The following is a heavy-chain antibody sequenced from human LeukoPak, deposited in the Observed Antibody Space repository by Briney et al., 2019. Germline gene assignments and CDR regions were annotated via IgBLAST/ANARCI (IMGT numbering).Heavy chain of an antibody. J-gene: IGHJ4*02. Sequence: PGGSLRLSCAASGFTFSSYWMGWVRQAPGKGLEWVANIKQDGSEKYYVDSVKGRFTISRDNAKNSLYLQMNSLRAEDTAVYYCARINSGSYYPFDYWGQGTLVTVSS. V-gene: IGHV3-7*01. CDR3: ARINSGSYYPFDY. CDR2: IKQDGSEK. CDR1: GFTFSSYW. D-gene: IGHD1-26*01.